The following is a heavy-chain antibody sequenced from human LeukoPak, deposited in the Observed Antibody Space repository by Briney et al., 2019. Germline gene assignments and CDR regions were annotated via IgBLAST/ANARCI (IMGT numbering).Heavy chain of an antibody. CDR3: AKDYTDFWSGYYTPFDY. V-gene: IGHV3-30*02. D-gene: IGHD3-3*01. J-gene: IGHJ4*02. CDR1: GFTFSSYG. CDR2: IRYDGSNK. Sequence: PGGSLRLSCAASGFTFSSYGMHWVRQAPGKGLEWVAFIRYDGSNKYYADSVKGRFTISRDNSKNTLYLQMNSLGAEDTAVYYCAKDYTDFWSGYYTPFDYWGQGTLVTVSS.